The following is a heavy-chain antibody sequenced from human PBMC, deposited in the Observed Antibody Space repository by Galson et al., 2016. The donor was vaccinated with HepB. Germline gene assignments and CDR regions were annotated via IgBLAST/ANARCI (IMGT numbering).Heavy chain of an antibody. CDR1: GFTFTAYA. J-gene: IGHJ4*02. CDR2: ISAPPFGSNT. CDR3: AKGGLCGGDCQRPPD. Sequence: SLRLSCAASGFTFTAYAMTWVRQALGKGLEWVSSISAPPFGSNTYYADSVKGRFTITRDNSKNTLYLEMNSLRAEDTAVYYCAKGGLCGGDCQRPPDWGQGTLVTVSS. D-gene: IGHD2-21*02. V-gene: IGHV3-23*01.